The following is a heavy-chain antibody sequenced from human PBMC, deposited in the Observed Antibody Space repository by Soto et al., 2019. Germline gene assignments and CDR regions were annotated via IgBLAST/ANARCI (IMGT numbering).Heavy chain of an antibody. CDR1: GGSFSGYL. D-gene: IGHD2-15*01. Sequence: QVQLQQWGAGLLKPSETLSLTCAVNGGSFSGYLWTWIRQPPGKGLEWIGEIKDGGKTIYSPSLRSRITIAADTAKNQCSRKVNSVTAADTAVDYCARGQVGVVATHWDQGTLVTVSS. CDR3: ARGQVGVVATH. V-gene: IGHV4-34*01. CDR2: IKDGGKT. J-gene: IGHJ4*02.